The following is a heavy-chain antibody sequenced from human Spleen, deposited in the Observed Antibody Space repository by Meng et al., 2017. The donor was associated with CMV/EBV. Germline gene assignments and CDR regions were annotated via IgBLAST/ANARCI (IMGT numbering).Heavy chain of an antibody. CDR3: VRHTRGSPGDY. Sequence: GESLKISCAASGFTFDDYGMSWVRQAPGKGLEWVSGIIWNGGNTGYIDPVKGRFTISRDNAKSSLFLQMSNLRAEDTAVFYCVRHTRGSPGDYWGQGTVVTVSS. CDR2: IIWNGGNT. V-gene: IGHV3-20*04. D-gene: IGHD5-24*01. J-gene: IGHJ4*02. CDR1: GFTFDDYG.